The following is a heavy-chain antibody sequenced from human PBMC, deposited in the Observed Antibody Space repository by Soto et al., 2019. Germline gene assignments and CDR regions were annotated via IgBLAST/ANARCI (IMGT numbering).Heavy chain of an antibody. CDR1: GYTFTHYH. J-gene: IGHJ1*01. Sequence: ASVKVSCKASGYTFTHYHVYWVRQAPGRGLEWLGMINPSGGSTTYAQNLQGRVTMTRDTSTNTVYMELSSLRSEDTAVYYCAREAINSSAYSHYFQHWGQGTLVTVSS. CDR2: INPSGGST. CDR3: AREAINSSAYSHYFQH. D-gene: IGHD3-22*01. V-gene: IGHV1-46*01.